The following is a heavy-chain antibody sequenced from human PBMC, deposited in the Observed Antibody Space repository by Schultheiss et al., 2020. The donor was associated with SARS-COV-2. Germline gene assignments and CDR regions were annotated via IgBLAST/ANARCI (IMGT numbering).Heavy chain of an antibody. D-gene: IGHD6-6*01. CDR2: ISSGGVTI. CDR1: GFTFSSYW. J-gene: IGHJ4*02. Sequence: GGSLRLSCAASGFTFSSYWMHWVRQAPGKGLEWVSYISSGGVTIYYADSVKGRFTISRDNAKNSLDLQMNSLRAEDTAVYYCAHSSSFADYWGQGTLVTVSS. V-gene: IGHV3-48*04. CDR3: AHSSSFADY.